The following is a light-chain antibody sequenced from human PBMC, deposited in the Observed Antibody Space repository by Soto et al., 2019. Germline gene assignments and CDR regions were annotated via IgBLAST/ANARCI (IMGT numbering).Light chain of an antibody. CDR3: PQFGRSKGT. V-gene: IGKV3-20*01. CDR2: GAS. Sequence: EIVLTHSPGTLSLSPGERATLSCRASQSVSRNYLAWYQQKPGQAPRLLIYGASSRATGIPDRFSGSGSGKDFTLTISRLEPEDFPVHYCPQFGRSKGTVGQGAKVDI. J-gene: IGKJ1*01. CDR1: QSVSRNY.